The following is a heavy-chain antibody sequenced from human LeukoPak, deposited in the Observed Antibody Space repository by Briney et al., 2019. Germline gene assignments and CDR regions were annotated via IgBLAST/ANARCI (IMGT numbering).Heavy chain of an antibody. CDR2: IYYSGNT. D-gene: IGHD2-2*01. CDR3: ARVDFVVVPAAMYWFDP. V-gene: IGHV4-61*01. Sequence: SETLSLTCTVSGGSVSSSSDYWSWTRQPPGTGLEWIGYIYYSGNTNYNPSLKSRVTISVDTSTNQFSLKLSSVTAADTAVYYCARVDFVVVPAAMYWFDPWGQGTLVTVSS. J-gene: IGHJ5*02. CDR1: GGSVSSSSDY.